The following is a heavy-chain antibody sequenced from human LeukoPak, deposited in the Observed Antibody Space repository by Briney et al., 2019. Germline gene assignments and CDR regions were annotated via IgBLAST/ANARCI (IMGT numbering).Heavy chain of an antibody. CDR2: IYYSGST. J-gene: IGHJ3*02. D-gene: IGHD1-26*01. CDR1: GGSISSSSYY. V-gene: IGHV4-39*01. Sequence: SETLSLTCTVSGGSISSSSYYWGWIRQPPGKGLEWIGSIYYSGSTYYNPSLKSRVTISVDTSKNQISLKLSSVTAADTAVNYCARPIYSGSYRHAFDIWGQGTTVTVSS. CDR3: ARPIYSGSYRHAFDI.